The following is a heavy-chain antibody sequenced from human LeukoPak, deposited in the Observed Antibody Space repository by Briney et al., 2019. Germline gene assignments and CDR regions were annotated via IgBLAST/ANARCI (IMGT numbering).Heavy chain of an antibody. CDR3: AKGVYGAYGPFDY. V-gene: IGHV3-9*01. CDR2: ISWNSGSI. D-gene: IGHD4-17*01. J-gene: IGHJ4*02. CDR1: GFTFDDYA. Sequence: GGSLRLSCAASGFTFDDYAMHWVRQAPGKGLEWVSGISWNSGSIGYADSVKGRFTISRDNAKNSLYLQMNSLRAEDTALYYCAKGVYGAYGPFDYWGQGTLVTVSS.